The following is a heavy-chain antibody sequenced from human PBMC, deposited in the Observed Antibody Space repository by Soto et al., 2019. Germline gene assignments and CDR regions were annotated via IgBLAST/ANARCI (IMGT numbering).Heavy chain of an antibody. Sequence: GSLRLSCAASGFTFSNYWMNWVRQAPGKGLEWVANIKQDGSEKYYVDFVKGRFTISRDNAKNSLYLQMNSLRAEDTAVFYCAAMTGTFPRDYWGQGTLVTVSS. CDR1: GFTFSNYW. D-gene: IGHD6-19*01. CDR2: IKQDGSEK. CDR3: AAMTGTFPRDY. V-gene: IGHV3-7*05. J-gene: IGHJ4*02.